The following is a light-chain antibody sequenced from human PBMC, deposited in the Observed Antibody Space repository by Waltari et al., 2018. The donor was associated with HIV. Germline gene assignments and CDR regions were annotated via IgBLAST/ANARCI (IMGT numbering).Light chain of an antibody. Sequence: QSVLTQPPSVSGAPGQRVTISCPGSRSTIGAGYDVQWYQQLPGTAPKLLIYGTSNRPSGVPDRFSGSKSGTSASLAITGLLAEDEADYYCQSYDSSLSVWVFGGGTKLTVL. CDR3: QSYDSSLSVWV. CDR1: RSTIGAGYD. V-gene: IGLV1-40*01. J-gene: IGLJ3*02. CDR2: GTS.